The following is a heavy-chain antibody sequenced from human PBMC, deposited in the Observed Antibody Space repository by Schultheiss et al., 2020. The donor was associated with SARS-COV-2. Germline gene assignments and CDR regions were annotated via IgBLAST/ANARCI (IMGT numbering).Heavy chain of an antibody. D-gene: IGHD4-17*01. V-gene: IGHV4-31*01. CDR1: GGSIRSGGYY. CDR3: ARVGRSHYYYGMDV. Sequence: SQTLSLTCTVSGGSIRSGGYYWSWIRQHPGKSLEWIGYIYYSGSTYYNPSLKSLVTISVDTSKNQFSLKLSSVTAADTAVYYCARVGRSHYYYGMDVWGQGTTVTVSS. CDR2: IYYSGST. J-gene: IGHJ6*02.